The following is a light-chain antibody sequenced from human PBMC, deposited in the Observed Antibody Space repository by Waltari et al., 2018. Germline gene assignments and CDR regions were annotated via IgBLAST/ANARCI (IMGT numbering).Light chain of an antibody. V-gene: IGKV2-28*01. CDR3: MQALQTLLT. Sequence: DIVMTQSPLSLPVTPGEPASISCRSSQSLLHSNGYNSMAWYLQKPGQSPQLLIYLGSNRASGVPDRFSGSGSGTDFTLKISRVEAEDVGVYYCMQALQTLLTFGGGTKVEIK. CDR1: QSLLHSNGYNS. CDR2: LGS. J-gene: IGKJ4*01.